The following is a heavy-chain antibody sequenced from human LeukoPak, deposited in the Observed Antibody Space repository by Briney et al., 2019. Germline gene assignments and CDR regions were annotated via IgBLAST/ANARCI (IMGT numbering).Heavy chain of an antibody. Sequence: SETLSLTCAVYSGSFSGYYWSWIRQPPGKGLEWIGEINHGGSTNYNPSLKSRVTISVDTSKNQFSLKLTSVTAADTAMYYCATGARGGFGELLPPGFTGHWGQGNLVTVSS. CDR3: ATGARGGFGELLPPGFTGH. CDR2: INHGGST. J-gene: IGHJ4*02. V-gene: IGHV4-34*01. CDR1: SGSFSGYY. D-gene: IGHD3-10*01.